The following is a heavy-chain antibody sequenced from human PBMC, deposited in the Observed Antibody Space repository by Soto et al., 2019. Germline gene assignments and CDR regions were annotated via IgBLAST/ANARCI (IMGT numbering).Heavy chain of an antibody. CDR3: ARARTMRRHNAFDI. V-gene: IGHV3-30-3*01. Sequence: GSLRLSCAASGFTFSSYAMHWVRQAPGKGLEWVAVISYDGSNKYYADSVKGRFTISRDNSKNTLYLQMNSLRAEDTAVYYCARARTMRRHNAFDIWGQGTMVTVSS. CDR2: ISYDGSNK. J-gene: IGHJ3*02. D-gene: IGHD3-22*01. CDR1: GFTFSSYA.